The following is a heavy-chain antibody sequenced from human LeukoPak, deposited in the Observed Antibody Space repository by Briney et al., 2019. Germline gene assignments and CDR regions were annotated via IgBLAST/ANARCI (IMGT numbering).Heavy chain of an antibody. CDR2: IIPILGIA. D-gene: IGHD6-13*01. J-gene: IGHJ5*02. V-gene: IGHV1-69*04. Sequence: SVKVSCKASGGTFSSYTISWVRQAPGQGLEWMGRIIPILGIANYAQKFQGRVTITADKSTSTAYMELSSLRSEDTAVYYCARDSSRWYNWFDPWGQGTLVTVSS. CDR1: GGTFSSYT. CDR3: ARDSSRWYNWFDP.